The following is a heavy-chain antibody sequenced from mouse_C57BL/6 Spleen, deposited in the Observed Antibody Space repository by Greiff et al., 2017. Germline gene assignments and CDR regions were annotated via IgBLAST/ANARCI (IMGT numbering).Heavy chain of an antibody. D-gene: IGHD1-1*01. CDR3: AREDTTVGYYFDY. J-gene: IGHJ2*01. CDR2: INPGSGGT. V-gene: IGHV1-54*01. Sequence: QVQLQQSGAELVRPGTSVKVSCKASGYAFTNYLIEWVKQRPGQGLEWIGVINPGSGGTNYNEKFKGKATLSADKSSSTAYMQLSSLTSEDSAVYFCAREDTTVGYYFDYWGQGTTLTVSS. CDR1: GYAFTNYL.